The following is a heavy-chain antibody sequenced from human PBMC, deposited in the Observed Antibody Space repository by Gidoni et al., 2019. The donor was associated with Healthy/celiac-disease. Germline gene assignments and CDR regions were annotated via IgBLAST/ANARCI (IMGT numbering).Heavy chain of an antibody. CDR2: IWYNGSNK. CDR3: ARSYTVTNAGLAGDY. J-gene: IGHJ4*02. Sequence: QVQLVESGGGVVQPGRSLRLSCAASGFTFSSYGMHWVRQAPGKGLEWVAVIWYNGSNKYYADSVKGRFTISRDNSKNTLYLQMNSLRAEDTAVYYCARSYTVTNAGLAGDYWGQGTLVTVSS. V-gene: IGHV3-33*01. CDR1: GFTFSSYG. D-gene: IGHD4-17*01.